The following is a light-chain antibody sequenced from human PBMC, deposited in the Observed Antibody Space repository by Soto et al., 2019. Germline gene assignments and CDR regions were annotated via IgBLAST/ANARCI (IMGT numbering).Light chain of an antibody. Sequence: QAVLTQSPSASASLGASVKLTCTLSSGHSSYAIAWHQQQPEKGPRYLMNLNIDGSHSKGDGIPDRFSGSSSGAERYLTISSLQYEEEADYYWQTWVTGIVVFGGGTKLTVL. V-gene: IGLV4-69*01. J-gene: IGLJ2*01. CDR1: SGHSSYA. CDR2: LNIDGSH. CDR3: QTWVTGIVV.